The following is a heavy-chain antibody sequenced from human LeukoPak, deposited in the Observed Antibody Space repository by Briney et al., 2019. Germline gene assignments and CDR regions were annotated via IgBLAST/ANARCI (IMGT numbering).Heavy chain of an antibody. V-gene: IGHV3-21*01. D-gene: IGHD3-10*01. CDR1: GFTFSSYS. CDR3: ARGGQESMVRGVLGS. Sequence: SGGSLRLSCAASGFTFSSYSMNWVRQAPGKGLEWVSSISSSSSYIYYADSVKGRFTISRDNAKNTLYLQMNSLRVEDTAVHHCARGGQESMVRGVLGSWGQGTLVTVSS. CDR2: ISSSSSYI. J-gene: IGHJ1*01.